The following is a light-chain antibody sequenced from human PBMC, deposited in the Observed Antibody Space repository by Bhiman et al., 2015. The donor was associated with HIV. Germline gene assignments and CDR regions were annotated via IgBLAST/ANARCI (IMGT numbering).Light chain of an antibody. Sequence: QSVLTQPPSVSGAPGQRVTISCTGNSSNIGAGYDVHWYQQLPGTAPKLLIYGYINRPSGVPDRFSGSKSGTSASLAIAGLQAEDEADYYCQSYDSSLSAWVFGGGTKLTVL. J-gene: IGLJ3*02. CDR2: GYI. V-gene: IGLV1-40*01. CDR3: QSYDSSLSAWV. CDR1: SSNIGAGYD.